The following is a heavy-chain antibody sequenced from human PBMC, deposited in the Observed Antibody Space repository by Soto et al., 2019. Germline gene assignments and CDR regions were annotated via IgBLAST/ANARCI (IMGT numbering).Heavy chain of an antibody. Sequence: EVQLVESGGGLVQPGGSLRLSCAASGFTFSSYWMSWVRQAPGKGLEWVANIKQDGSEKYYVGSVRGRFTISRDNSKNSLYLQMNSLRAEDTAVYYCASTRGAYSSSADLDYWGQGILVTVSS. CDR1: GFTFSSYW. CDR3: ASTRGAYSSSADLDY. CDR2: IKQDGSEK. J-gene: IGHJ4*02. V-gene: IGHV3-7*01. D-gene: IGHD6-6*01.